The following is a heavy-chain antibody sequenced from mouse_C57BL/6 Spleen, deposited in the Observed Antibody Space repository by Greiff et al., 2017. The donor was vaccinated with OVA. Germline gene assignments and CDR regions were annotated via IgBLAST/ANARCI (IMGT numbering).Heavy chain of an antibody. D-gene: IGHD3-2*02. V-gene: IGHV5-4*03. CDR3: ARGEAGVDY. CDR1: GFTFSSYA. CDR2: ISDGGSYT. Sequence: EVKVVESGGGLVKPGGSLKLSCAASGFTFSSYAMSWVRQTPDKRLEWVATISDGGSYTYYPDNVKGRFTISRDNAKNNLYLQMSHMKSEDTAMYYCARGEAGVDYWGQGTTLTVSS. J-gene: IGHJ2*01.